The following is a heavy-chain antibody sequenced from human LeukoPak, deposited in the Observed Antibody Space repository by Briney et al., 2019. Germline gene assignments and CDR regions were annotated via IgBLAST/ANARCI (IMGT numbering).Heavy chain of an antibody. CDR3: ARGWNSGYDQTFDY. D-gene: IGHD5-12*01. CDR1: GGSISSYY. J-gene: IGHJ4*02. V-gene: IGHV4-34*01. CDR2: INHSGST. Sequence: SETLSLTCTVSGGSISSYYWSWIRQPPGKGLEWIGEINHSGSTNYNPSLKSRVTISVDTSKNQFSLKLSSVTAADTAVYYCARGWNSGYDQTFDYWGQGTLVTVSS.